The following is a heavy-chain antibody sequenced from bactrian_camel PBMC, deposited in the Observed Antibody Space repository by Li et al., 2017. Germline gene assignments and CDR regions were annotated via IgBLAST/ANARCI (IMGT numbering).Heavy chain of an antibody. CDR2: VSNTGGTT. CDR3: VRDVDSTDGIPDFGY. V-gene: IGHV3S40*01. Sequence: DVQLVESGGGLVQPGGSLRLSCAASGFTFSNYYMSWVRQAPGKGLEWVSTVSNTGGTTYYVDSVKGRFTIARDNNKETVYLQMNSLKPEDTAVYYCVRDVDSTDGIPDFGYWGQGTQVTVS. J-gene: IGHJ6*01. CDR1: GFTFSNYY.